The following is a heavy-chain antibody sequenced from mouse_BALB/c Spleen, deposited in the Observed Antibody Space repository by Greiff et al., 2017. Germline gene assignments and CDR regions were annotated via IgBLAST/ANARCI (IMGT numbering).Heavy chain of an antibody. D-gene: IGHD2-14*01. V-gene: IGHV2-2*02. Sequence: VKLVESGPGLVQPSQSLSITCTVSGFSLTSYGVHWVRQSPGKGLEWLGVIWSGGSTDYNAAFISRLSISKDNSKSQVFFKMNSLQANDTAIYYCASHRYGFDYWGQGTTLTVSS. CDR3: ASHRYGFDY. CDR1: GFSLTSYG. CDR2: IWSGGST. J-gene: IGHJ2*01.